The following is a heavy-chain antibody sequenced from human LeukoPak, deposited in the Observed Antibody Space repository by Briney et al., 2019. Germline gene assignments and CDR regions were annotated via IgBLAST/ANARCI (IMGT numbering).Heavy chain of an antibody. CDR1: GGSISSYY. V-gene: IGHV4-59*01. CDR2: IYYSGST. D-gene: IGHD1-26*01. J-gene: IGHJ6*02. Sequence: SETLSLTCTVSGGSISSYYWSWIRQPPGKGLEWIGYIYYSGSTNYNPSLKSRVTISVDTSKNQLSLKLSSVTAADTAVYYCARGQASSRYYYYGMDVWGQGTTVTVSS. CDR3: ARGQASSRYYYYGMDV.